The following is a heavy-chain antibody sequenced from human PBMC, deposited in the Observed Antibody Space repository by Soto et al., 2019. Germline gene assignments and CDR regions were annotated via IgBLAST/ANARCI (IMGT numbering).Heavy chain of an antibody. D-gene: IGHD6-13*01. CDR2: INWNSGSI. CDR1: GFTFDDYA. Sequence: EVQLVESGGGLVQPGRSLRLSCAASGFTFDDYAMHWVRQVPGKGLEWVSGINWNSGSIGYGDSVKGRFANSRDNAKNSLHLQMTSLSAEDTAFYYCVKDESINWYSGHFRHWGQGTLVTVSS. V-gene: IGHV3-9*01. CDR3: VKDESINWYSGHFRH. J-gene: IGHJ1*01.